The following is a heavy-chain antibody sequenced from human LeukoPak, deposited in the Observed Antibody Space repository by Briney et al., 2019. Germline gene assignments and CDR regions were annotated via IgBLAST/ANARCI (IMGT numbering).Heavy chain of an antibody. D-gene: IGHD3-22*01. Sequence: GASVKVSCKASGYTFTSYYMHWVRQAPGQGIEWMGIINPSGGSTSYAQKFQGRVTMTRDTSTSTVYMELSSLRSEDTAVYYCAREGVRFSGYAGPGATLPHYWGQGTLVTVSS. V-gene: IGHV1-46*01. J-gene: IGHJ4*02. CDR2: INPSGGST. CDR3: AREGVRFSGYAGPGATLPHY. CDR1: GYTFTSYY.